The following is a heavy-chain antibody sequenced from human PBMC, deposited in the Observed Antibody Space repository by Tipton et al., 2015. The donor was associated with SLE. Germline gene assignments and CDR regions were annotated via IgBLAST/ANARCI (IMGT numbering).Heavy chain of an antibody. V-gene: IGHV4-39*01. D-gene: IGHD4-17*01. CDR3: ARRVYGDSFDY. J-gene: IGHJ4*02. Sequence: LSCTVSGGPIIDSSYYWGWIRQPPGKGLEWIGSIYYSGTTYYNPSLKSRVTISVDTSKNQFSLKLSSVTAADMAVYYCARRVYGDSFDYWGQGTQVTVSS. CDR1: GGPIIDSSYY. CDR2: IYYSGTT.